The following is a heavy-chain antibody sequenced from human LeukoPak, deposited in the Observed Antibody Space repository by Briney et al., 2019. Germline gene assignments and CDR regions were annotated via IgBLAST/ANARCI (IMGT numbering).Heavy chain of an antibody. CDR2: ISSSGSTI. D-gene: IGHD3-22*01. CDR3: ARDLYYYDSSGYDNWFDP. Sequence: PGGSLRLSCAASGFTFSDYYMSWIRQAPGKGLEWVSYISSSGSTIYYADSVKGRFTISRDNAKNSLYLQMNSLRAEDTAVYYCARDLYYYDSSGYDNWFDPWGQGTLVTVSS. CDR1: GFTFSDYY. V-gene: IGHV3-11*01. J-gene: IGHJ5*02.